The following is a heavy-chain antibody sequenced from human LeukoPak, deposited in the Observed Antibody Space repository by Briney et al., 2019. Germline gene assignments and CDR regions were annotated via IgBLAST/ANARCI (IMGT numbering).Heavy chain of an antibody. J-gene: IGHJ4*02. CDR3: ARDYRTGFDY. D-gene: IGHD7-27*01. Sequence: ASVKVSCKASGYTFSSYGISWVRQAPGQGLEWLGWISTYNGNTHYAQKLQGRVTMTTDTSTTTAYMELRSLRSDDTAVYYCARDYRTGFDYWGQGTLVTVSS. CDR1: GYTFSSYG. CDR2: ISTYNGNT. V-gene: IGHV1-18*01.